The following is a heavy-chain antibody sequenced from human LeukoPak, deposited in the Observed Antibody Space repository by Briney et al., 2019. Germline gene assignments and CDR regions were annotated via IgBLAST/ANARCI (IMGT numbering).Heavy chain of an antibody. J-gene: IGHJ4*02. CDR2: INPNSGGT. CDR3: AREIIAAAGQGFDY. V-gene: IGHV1-2*04. D-gene: IGHD6-13*01. CDR1: GYTFTGYY. Sequence: ASVKVSCKASGYTFTGYYMHWVRQAPGQGLEWMGWINPNSGGTNYAQKFQGWVTMTRDTSISTAYMELSRLRSDDTAVYYCAREIIAAAGQGFDYWGQGTLVTVSS.